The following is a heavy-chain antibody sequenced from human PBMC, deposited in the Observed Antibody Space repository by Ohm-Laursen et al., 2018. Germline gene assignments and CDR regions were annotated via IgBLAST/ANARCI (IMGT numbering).Heavy chain of an antibody. Sequence: SETLSLTCAVSGGSITSYYWSWIRQPPGKGLEWIGYIYFSGSTHYNPSFKSRVTISVDTSKNQISLKLSSVTAADTAVYYCARVRGYDILTGYFIDYWGQGTLVTVSS. CDR2: IYFSGST. J-gene: IGHJ4*02. CDR1: GGSITSYY. CDR3: ARVRGYDILTGYFIDY. V-gene: IGHV4-59*12. D-gene: IGHD3-9*01.